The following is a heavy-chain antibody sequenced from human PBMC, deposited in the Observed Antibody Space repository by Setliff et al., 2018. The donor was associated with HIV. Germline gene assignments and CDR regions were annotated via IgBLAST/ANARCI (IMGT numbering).Heavy chain of an antibody. D-gene: IGHD2-15*01. Sequence: PSETLSLTCTVSGAFVNSTFYHWAWIRQSPGKGLEWIGTVYHFGGTFYNPSLESRVTISTDMSKKGFSLRLTSVTVADTAVYYCVRSDRWRNWFDPWGQGIVVTVSS. CDR2: VYHFGGT. V-gene: IGHV4-39*01. CDR1: GAFVNSTFYH. CDR3: VRSDRWRNWFDP. J-gene: IGHJ5*02.